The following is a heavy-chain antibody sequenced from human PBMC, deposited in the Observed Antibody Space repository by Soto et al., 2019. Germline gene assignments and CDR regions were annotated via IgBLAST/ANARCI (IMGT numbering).Heavy chain of an antibody. CDR1: GGSFSGYY. Sequence: QVQLQQWGAGLLKPSETLSLTCAVYGGSFSGYYWSWIRQPPGKGLEWIGEINHSGSTNYNPSLKSRVTISVDTSKNQFSLKLSSVTAADTAVYYCARELVADIAAAGTVPDYWGQGTLVTVSS. CDR2: INHSGST. D-gene: IGHD6-13*01. CDR3: ARELVADIAAAGTVPDY. V-gene: IGHV4-34*01. J-gene: IGHJ4*02.